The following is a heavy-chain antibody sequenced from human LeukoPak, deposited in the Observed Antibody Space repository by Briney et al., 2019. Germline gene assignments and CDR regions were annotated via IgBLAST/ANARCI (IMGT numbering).Heavy chain of an antibody. CDR1: GYTFTSYG. V-gene: IGHV1-18*01. CDR3: AKSRDGYNYYYFDY. CDR2: ISAYNGNT. Sequence: ASVKVSCKASGYTFTSYGISWVRQAPGQGLEWMGWISAYNGNTNYAQKLQGRVTMTTDTSTSTAYMELRSLRSDDTAVYYCAKSRDGYNYYYFDYWGQGTLVTVSS. J-gene: IGHJ4*02. D-gene: IGHD5-24*01.